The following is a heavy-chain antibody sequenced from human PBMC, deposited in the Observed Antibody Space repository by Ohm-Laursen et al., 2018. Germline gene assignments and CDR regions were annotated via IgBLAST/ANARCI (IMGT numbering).Heavy chain of an antibody. D-gene: IGHD5-18*01. Sequence: PGTLSLTCAVYGGSFSGYYWSWIRQPPGKGLEWIGEINHSGSTNYNPSLKSRVTISVDTSKNQFSLKLSSVTAADTAVYYCARSSRIQLWPRRAFDIWGQGTMVTASS. CDR1: GGSFSGYY. V-gene: IGHV4-34*01. CDR2: INHSGST. J-gene: IGHJ3*02. CDR3: ARSSRIQLWPRRAFDI.